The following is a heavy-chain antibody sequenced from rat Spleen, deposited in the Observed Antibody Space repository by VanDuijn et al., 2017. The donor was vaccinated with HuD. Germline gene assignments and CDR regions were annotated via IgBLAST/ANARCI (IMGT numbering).Heavy chain of an antibody. Sequence: EVQLVESGGALVQPGRSLKVSCAASGFTDSNYVMAWVRQAPTTGLEWVATISYGDSSGHSGTYYRDSVRGRFTISRDDVKSTLSLQMDSLRSEDTATYYCARRHYGYTDYFDYWGQGVMVTVSS. V-gene: IGHV5-29*01. J-gene: IGHJ2*01. CDR2: ISYGDSSGHSGT. CDR3: ARRHYGYTDYFDY. CDR1: GFTDSNYV. D-gene: IGHD1-9*01.